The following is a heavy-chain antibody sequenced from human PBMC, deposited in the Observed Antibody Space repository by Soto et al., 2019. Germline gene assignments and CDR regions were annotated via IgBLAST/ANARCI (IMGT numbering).Heavy chain of an antibody. CDR2: IYPGDSDT. Sequence: GESLKISCKGSGYSFTSYWIGWVRQMPGKGLEWMGIIYPGDSDTRYSPSFQGQGTISADKSISTAYLQWSSLKASDTAMYYCARERYCSSTSCYDFRGWFDPWGQGTLVTVSS. J-gene: IGHJ5*02. V-gene: IGHV5-51*01. D-gene: IGHD2-2*01. CDR3: ARERYCSSTSCYDFRGWFDP. CDR1: GYSFTSYW.